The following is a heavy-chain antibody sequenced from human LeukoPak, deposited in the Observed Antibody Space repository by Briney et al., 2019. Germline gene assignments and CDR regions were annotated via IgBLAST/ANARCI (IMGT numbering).Heavy chain of an antibody. CDR2: IIPIFGTA. V-gene: IGHV1-69*06. Sequence: GASVKVSCKASGGTFSSYAISWVRQAPGQGLEWMGGIIPIFGTANYAQKFQGRVTITADKSTSTAYMELSSLRSEDTAVYYCARDPFYSLVGGWYGRYFDYWGQGTLVTVSS. D-gene: IGHD6-19*01. CDR3: ARDPFYSLVGGWYGRYFDY. J-gene: IGHJ4*02. CDR1: GGTFSSYA.